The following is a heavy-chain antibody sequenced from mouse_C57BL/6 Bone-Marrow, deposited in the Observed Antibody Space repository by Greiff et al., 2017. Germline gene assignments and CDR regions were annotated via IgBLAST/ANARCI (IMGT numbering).Heavy chain of an antibody. D-gene: IGHD1-1*01. CDR1: GFTFSDYG. V-gene: IGHV5-17*01. J-gene: IGHJ2*01. Sequence: DVMLVESGGGLVKPGGSLKLSCAASGFTFSDYGMHWVRQAPEKGLEWVAYISSGSSTIYYADTVKGRFTISRDNAKNTLFLQMTSLRSEDTAMYYCARWAYGSIYFDYWCQGTTLTVSS. CDR2: ISSGSSTI. CDR3: ARWAYGSIYFDY.